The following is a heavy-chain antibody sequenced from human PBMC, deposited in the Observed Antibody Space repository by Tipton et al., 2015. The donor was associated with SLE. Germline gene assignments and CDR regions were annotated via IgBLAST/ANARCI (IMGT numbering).Heavy chain of an antibody. D-gene: IGHD2-2*03. V-gene: IGHV5-51*01. CDR1: GYRFTSNW. Sequence: QLVQSGAEVKKPGESLKISCKGSGYRFTSNWIAWVRQMPGKGLEWIGDIYYSGSPYYNPSLKSRITISLDTSKNEFSLKLSSVTAADTAVYYCARVAGWIEDAFDIWGQGTMVTVSS. J-gene: IGHJ3*02. CDR2: IYYSGSP. CDR3: ARVAGWIEDAFDI.